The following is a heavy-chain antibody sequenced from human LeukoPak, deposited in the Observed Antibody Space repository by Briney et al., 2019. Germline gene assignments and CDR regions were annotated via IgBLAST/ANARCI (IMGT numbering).Heavy chain of an antibody. CDR1: GGSFSGYY. CDR2: VNHSGST. J-gene: IGHJ3*02. CDR3: ASSEDCTNGVCYFDDAFVI. Sequence: SETLSLTCAVYGGSFSGYYWSWIRQPPGKGLEWIGEVNHSGSTNYNPSLKSRVTISVDTSKNQFSLKLSSVTAADTAVYYCASSEDCTNGVCYFDDAFVIWGQGTMVTVSS. D-gene: IGHD2-8*01. V-gene: IGHV4-34*01.